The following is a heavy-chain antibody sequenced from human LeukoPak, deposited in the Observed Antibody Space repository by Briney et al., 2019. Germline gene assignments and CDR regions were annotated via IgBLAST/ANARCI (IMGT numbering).Heavy chain of an antibody. J-gene: IGHJ4*02. Sequence: PSGTLSLTSAVSGGSISSGGYWSWLRQPPGKGLEWIGQIYYIGSTNYNPSLESRVIMSLDKSTNQLSLRFNSVTAADTAVYYCARHGSYSLAFWGQGALVTVSS. D-gene: IGHD1-26*01. CDR1: GGSISSGGY. CDR3: ARHGSYSLAF. CDR2: IYYIGST. V-gene: IGHV4-4*02.